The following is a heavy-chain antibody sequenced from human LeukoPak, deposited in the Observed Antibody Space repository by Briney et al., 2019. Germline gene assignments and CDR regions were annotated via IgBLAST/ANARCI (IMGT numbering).Heavy chain of an antibody. V-gene: IGHV1-18*01. CDR1: GYTFTSYG. J-gene: IGHJ6*03. D-gene: IGHD3-16*01. Sequence: ASVKVSCKASGYTFTSYGISWVRQAPGQGLEWMGWISAYNGNTNYAQKLQGRVTMTTDTSTSTAYMELRSLRSDDTAVYYCARAEPLSRLHPRYVAHYYMDVWGKGTTVTVSS. CDR2: ISAYNGNT. CDR3: ARAEPLSRLHPRYVAHYYMDV.